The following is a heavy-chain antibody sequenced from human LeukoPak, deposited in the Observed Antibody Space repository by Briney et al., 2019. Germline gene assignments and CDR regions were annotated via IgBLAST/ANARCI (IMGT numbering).Heavy chain of an antibody. CDR3: ARGESILEWLVSHFFDY. D-gene: IGHD3-3*01. CDR2: INPSGGST. CDR1: GYTFTSYY. V-gene: IGHV1-46*01. J-gene: IGHJ4*02. Sequence: ASVKVSCKASGYTFTSYYMHWVRQAPGQGVEWMGLINPSGGSTSYAQKFQGRVTMTRDTSTSTVYMELSSLRSEDTAVYYCARGESILEWLVSHFFDYWGQGALVTVSS.